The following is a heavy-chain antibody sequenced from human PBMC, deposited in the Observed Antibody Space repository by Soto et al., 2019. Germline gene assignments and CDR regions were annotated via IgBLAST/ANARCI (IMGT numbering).Heavy chain of an antibody. CDR2: IKSKTEGGTT. J-gene: IGHJ1*01. CDR1: GFTFSNAW. V-gene: IGHV3-15*07. CDR3: GTDWEQH. D-gene: IGHD1-26*01. Sequence: EVQLVESGGGLVKPGGSLRLSCAASGFTFSNAWMNWVRQAPGKGLEWVGRIKSKTEGGTTDYAAPVKSRFTISRDDSKNTLYLHMNGLKTEDTAVYYCGTDWEQHWGQGTLVTVSS.